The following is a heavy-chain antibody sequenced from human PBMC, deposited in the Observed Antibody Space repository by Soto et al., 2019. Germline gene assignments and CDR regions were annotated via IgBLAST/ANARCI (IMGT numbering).Heavy chain of an antibody. Sequence: QVQLVESGGGVVQPGRSLRLSCAASGFTFSSYAMHWVRQAPGKGLEWVAVISYDGSHKYYADSVKCRFTISRDNSKNTLDLQMNSLRAEDTAVYYCARDQLVGAARGVIDIWGQGTMVTVSS. CDR2: ISYDGSHK. V-gene: IGHV3-30*04. J-gene: IGHJ3*02. CDR3: ARDQLVGAARGVIDI. CDR1: GFTFSSYA. D-gene: IGHD1-26*01.